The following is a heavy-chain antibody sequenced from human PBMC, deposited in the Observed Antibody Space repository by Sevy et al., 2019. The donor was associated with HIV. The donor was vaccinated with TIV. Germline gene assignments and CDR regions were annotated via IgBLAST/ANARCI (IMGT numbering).Heavy chain of an antibody. CDR2: ISSSSSYI. Sequence: GGSLRLSCAASGFTFSSYSMNWVRQAPGKGLEWVSSISSSSSYIYYADSVKGRFTISRDNAKNSLYLQMNSLRAEDTDVYYCARDVSGYSGYDYYFDYWGQGTLVTVSS. D-gene: IGHD5-12*01. V-gene: IGHV3-21*01. CDR3: ARDVSGYSGYDYYFDY. CDR1: GFTFSSYS. J-gene: IGHJ4*02.